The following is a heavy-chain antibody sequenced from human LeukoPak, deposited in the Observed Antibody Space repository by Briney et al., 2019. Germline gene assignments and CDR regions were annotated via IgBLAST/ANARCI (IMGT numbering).Heavy chain of an antibody. D-gene: IGHD1-20*01. V-gene: IGHV4-38-2*01. CDR3: ARNRITGTSENWFDP. J-gene: IGHJ5*02. CDR2: IYHSGST. Sequence: SETPSLTCAVSGYSISSGYYWGWIRQPPGKGLEWIGSIYHSGSTYYNPSLKSRVTISVDTCKNQFSLKLSSVTAADTAVYYCARNRITGTSENWFDPWGQGTLVTVSS. CDR1: GYSISSGYY.